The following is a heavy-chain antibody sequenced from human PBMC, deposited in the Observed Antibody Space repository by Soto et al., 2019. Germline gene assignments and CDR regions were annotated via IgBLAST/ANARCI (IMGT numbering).Heavy chain of an antibody. CDR1: GGSISSGDYY. V-gene: IGHV4-30-4*01. D-gene: IGHD3-10*01. CDR3: ARRNHALVGSNYASGSSYMDV. J-gene: IGHJ6*02. CDR2: IYYSGST. Sequence: QVQLQESGPGLVKPSQTLSLTCTVSGGSISSGDYYWSWIRQPPGKGLEWIGYIYYSGSTYYNPSLKSRVTISVDTSKNQFSLNLSSVTAADTAVYYCARRNHALVGSNYASGSSYMDVWGQGTTVTVSS.